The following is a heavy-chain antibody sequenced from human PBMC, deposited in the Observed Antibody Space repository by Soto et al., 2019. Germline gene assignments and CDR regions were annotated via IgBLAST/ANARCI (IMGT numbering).Heavy chain of an antibody. J-gene: IGHJ4*02. D-gene: IGHD1-1*01. CDR2: IYPGDSDT. CDR1: GYKPSTWHNFTSYW. V-gene: IGHV5-51*01. Sequence: PGESLKISCKGSGYKPSTWHNFTSYWIAWVRQMPGEGLEWMGIIYPGDSDTRYSPSFQGQVTISADRSINTAYLQWSSLRASDTAMFYCAIGTHGNSYYDYLGQGTLVTVSS. CDR3: AIGTHGNSYYDY.